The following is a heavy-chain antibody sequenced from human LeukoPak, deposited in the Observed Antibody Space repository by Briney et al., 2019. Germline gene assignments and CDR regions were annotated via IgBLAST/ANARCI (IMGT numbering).Heavy chain of an antibody. CDR1: GFTFTSYA. V-gene: IGHV3-49*04. J-gene: IGHJ4*02. CDR2: IRSRIYGGAP. D-gene: IGHD3-10*01. Sequence: GGSLRLSCAASGFTFTSYAMSWVRQAPGMGLEWVSFIRSRIYGGAPEYAASVRGRFSVSRDDSESIAYLQMNNLKSEDTAVYYCARGQTVSGAKYYFDFWSPGTLVTVSS. CDR3: ARGQTVSGAKYYFDF.